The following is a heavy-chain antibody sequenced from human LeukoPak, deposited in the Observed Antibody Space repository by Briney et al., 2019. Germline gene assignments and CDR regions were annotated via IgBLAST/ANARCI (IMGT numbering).Heavy chain of an antibody. J-gene: IGHJ4*02. V-gene: IGHV1-2*02. CDR1: GYTFTGYY. Sequence: ASVKVSCKASGYTFTGYYMHWVRQAPGQGLEWMGWINPNSGGTNYAQKFQGRVTMTRDTSISTAYMELSRLRSDDTAVYYCATTVKEEYCSGGSCSHPWGQGTLVTVSS. CDR2: INPNSGGT. D-gene: IGHD2-15*01. CDR3: ATTVKEEYCSGGSCSHP.